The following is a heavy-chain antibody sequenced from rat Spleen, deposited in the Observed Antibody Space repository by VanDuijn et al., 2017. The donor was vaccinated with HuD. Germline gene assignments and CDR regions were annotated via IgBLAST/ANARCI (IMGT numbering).Heavy chain of an antibody. Sequence: EVQLVESGGGLVQPGRSLKLSCAASGFTFSSFPMAWVRQAPTRGLEWVATISTRGGSTYYRDSVKGRFTISRDNAKSTLYLQMDSLRSEDTATYYCARHRYNFDYWGQGVMVTVSS. CDR2: ISTRGGST. J-gene: IGHJ2*01. CDR3: ARHRYNFDY. V-gene: IGHV5-46*01. D-gene: IGHD1-5*01. CDR1: GFTFSSFP.